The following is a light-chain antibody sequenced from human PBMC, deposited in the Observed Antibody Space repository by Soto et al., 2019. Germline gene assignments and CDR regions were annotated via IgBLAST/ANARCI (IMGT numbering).Light chain of an antibody. CDR3: QQYATSHMYT. Sequence: EMVMTQSPAILSVSPGESATLSCRASQSVNSNYLAWYQQKSGQAPRLLIYGASSRATGIPDRFSGSGSGTDFTLTITRLEPEDFAVYYCQQYATSHMYTFGQGTRLEIK. J-gene: IGKJ5*01. V-gene: IGKV3-20*01. CDR1: QSVNSNY. CDR2: GAS.